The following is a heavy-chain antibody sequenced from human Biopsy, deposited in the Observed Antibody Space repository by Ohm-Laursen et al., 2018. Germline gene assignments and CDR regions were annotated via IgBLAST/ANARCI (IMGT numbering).Heavy chain of an antibody. Sequence: SDTLSLTCAVSGYSVTNDYYWGWIRQPPGKGLEWIGNIYYDGITYYNPSLKSRVAMSVDTSKNQFSLRLTSVTAADTAVYYCARVAGGYAYYYDMDVWGQGTTVIVSS. CDR3: ARVAGGYAYYYDMDV. D-gene: IGHD5-12*01. J-gene: IGHJ6*02. CDR1: GYSVTNDYY. CDR2: IYYDGIT. V-gene: IGHV4-38-2*01.